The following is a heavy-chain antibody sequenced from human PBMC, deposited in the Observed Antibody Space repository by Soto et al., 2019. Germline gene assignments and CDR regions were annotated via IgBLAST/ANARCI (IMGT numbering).Heavy chain of an antibody. D-gene: IGHD6-13*01. V-gene: IGHV3-9*01. CDR2: ISWNSGSI. Sequence: GGSLRLSCAASGFTFDDYAMHWVRQAPGKGLEWVSGISWNSGSIGYADSVKGRFTISRDNAKNSLYLQMNSLRAEDTALYYCAKDAYSSSWYMDVWGKGTTVTVSS. CDR3: AKDAYSSSWYMDV. CDR1: GFTFDDYA. J-gene: IGHJ6*03.